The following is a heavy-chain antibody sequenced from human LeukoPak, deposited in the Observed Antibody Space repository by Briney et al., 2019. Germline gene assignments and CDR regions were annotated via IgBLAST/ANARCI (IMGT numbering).Heavy chain of an antibody. D-gene: IGHD3-16*01. J-gene: IGHJ6*03. Sequence: GGSLRLSCAASRFTFSDYYMNWIRQAPGKGLEWVSCISSSGSTIYYADSVKGRFTISRDNAKNSLYLQMNSLRAEDTAVYYCARETSQKGAHYMDVWGKGTTVTISS. CDR3: ARETSQKGAHYMDV. CDR2: ISSSGSTI. CDR1: RFTFSDYY. V-gene: IGHV3-11*04.